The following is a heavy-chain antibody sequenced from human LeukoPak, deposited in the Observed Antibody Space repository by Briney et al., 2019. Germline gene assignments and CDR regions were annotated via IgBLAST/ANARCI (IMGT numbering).Heavy chain of an antibody. V-gene: IGHV1-2*02. CDR2: INPNSGGT. CDR3: ARVFHSSSWYYYFDY. Sequence: ASVKVSCKASGYTFTGYYMHWVRQAPGQGLEWMGWINPNSGGTNYAQKFQGRVTMTRDTSISTAYMELSRLRSDDTAVYYCARVFHSSSWYYYFDYWGQGTLVTVSS. CDR1: GYTFTGYY. J-gene: IGHJ4*02. D-gene: IGHD6-13*01.